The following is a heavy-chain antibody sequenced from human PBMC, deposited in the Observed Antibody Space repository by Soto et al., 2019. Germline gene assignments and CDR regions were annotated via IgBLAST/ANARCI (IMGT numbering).Heavy chain of an antibody. D-gene: IGHD3-22*01. CDR1: GGVIITYY. CDR3: ARGEPYYDTSGFEYLDYFDL. J-gene: IGHJ4*02. V-gene: IGHV4-59*12. Sequence: TSDTLSLTCTVAGGVIITYYWSLVRQPPGKGLEWIAYVYYDGRTNFNPSLKSRVAIFVDTSKDQFSLKLRSVTAADTAVYFCARGEPYYDTSGFEYLDYFDLWGRGTPVTVSS. CDR2: VYYDGRT.